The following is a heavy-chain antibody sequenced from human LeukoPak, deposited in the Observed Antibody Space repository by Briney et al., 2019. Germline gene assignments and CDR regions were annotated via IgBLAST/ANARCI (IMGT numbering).Heavy chain of an antibody. J-gene: IGHJ4*02. V-gene: IGHV3-30-3*01. D-gene: IGHD3-10*01. Sequence: GRSLRLSCAASGFTFSSYAMHWVRQAPGKGLEWVAVISYDGSNKYYADSVKGRFTISRDNSKNTLYLQMNSLRAEDTAVYYCAKDRIVSAYYYGSGSFDYWGQGTLVTVSS. CDR3: AKDRIVSAYYYGSGSFDY. CDR2: ISYDGSNK. CDR1: GFTFSSYA.